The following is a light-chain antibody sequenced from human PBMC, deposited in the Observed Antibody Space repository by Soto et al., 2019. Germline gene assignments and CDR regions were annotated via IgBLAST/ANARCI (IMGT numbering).Light chain of an antibody. CDR1: RSKIGGYNY. J-gene: IGLJ2*01. CDR3: AAWDDSLRVVL. V-gene: IGLV1-47*02. Sequence: QSVLTQPPSASGTPGQRVTISCSGGRSKIGGYNYVYWFQQYPGTAPKVLVFGTNLRPSGVPDRFSASKSGTSGSLTISGLRFEDEADYYCAAWDDSLRVVLFGGGTNLTVL. CDR2: GTN.